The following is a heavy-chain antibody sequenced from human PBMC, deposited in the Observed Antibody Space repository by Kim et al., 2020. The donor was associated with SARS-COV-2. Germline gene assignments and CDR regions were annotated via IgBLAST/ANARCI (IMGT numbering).Heavy chain of an antibody. CDR3: ARDVGHAAAGTFWFDP. V-gene: IGHV4-4*02. D-gene: IGHD6-13*01. CDR1: GGSISSSNW. J-gene: IGHJ5*02. Sequence: SETLSLTCAVSGGSISSSNWWSWVRQPPGKGLEWIGEIYHSGSTNYNPSLKSRVTISVDKSKNQFSLKLSSVTAADTAVYYCARDVGHAAAGTFWFDPWGQGTLVTVSS. CDR2: IYHSGST.